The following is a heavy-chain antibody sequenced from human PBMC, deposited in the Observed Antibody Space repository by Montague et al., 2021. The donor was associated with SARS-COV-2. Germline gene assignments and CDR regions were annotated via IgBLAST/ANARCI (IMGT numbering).Heavy chain of an antibody. CDR3: ARVSLAAAATRSDY. Sequence: SETLSLTCTVSGASVSSGGYDWSWIRQPPGKGLEWIGYIYYSGSTNYNPCLKSRVTISLDTSKNQFSLKLTSVTAADTAVYYCARVSLAAAATRSDYWGQGTLVTVSS. J-gene: IGHJ4*02. CDR2: IYYSGST. CDR1: GASVSSGGYD. D-gene: IGHD6-13*01. V-gene: IGHV4-61*08.